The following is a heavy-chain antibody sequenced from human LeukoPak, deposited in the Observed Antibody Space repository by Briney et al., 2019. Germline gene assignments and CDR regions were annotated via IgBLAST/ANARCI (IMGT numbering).Heavy chain of an antibody. J-gene: IGHJ6*03. D-gene: IGHD1-20*01. V-gene: IGHV1-69*06. CDR3: ARGDYNWKLWDYYYYYMDV. CDR2: IIPIFGTA. Sequence: ASVKVSCKASGYTFTSYDINWVRQAPGQGLEWMGGIIPIFGTANYAQKFQGRVTITADKSTSTAYMELSSLRSEDTAVYYCARGDYNWKLWDYYYYYMDVWGKGTTVTVSS. CDR1: GYTFTSYD.